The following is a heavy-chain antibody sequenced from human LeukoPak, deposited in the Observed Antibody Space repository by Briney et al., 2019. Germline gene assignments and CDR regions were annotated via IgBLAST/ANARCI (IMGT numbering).Heavy chain of an antibody. Sequence: SETLSLTCTVSAGSISSDSYYWSWIRQPPGKGLEWIGEINHSGSTNYNPSLKSRVTISVDTSKNQFSLKLSSVTAADTAVYYCARHSWHYYDSSGYYFGYWGQGTLVTVSS. CDR1: AGSISSDSYY. D-gene: IGHD3-22*01. V-gene: IGHV4-39*01. CDR3: ARHSWHYYDSSGYYFGY. CDR2: INHSGST. J-gene: IGHJ4*02.